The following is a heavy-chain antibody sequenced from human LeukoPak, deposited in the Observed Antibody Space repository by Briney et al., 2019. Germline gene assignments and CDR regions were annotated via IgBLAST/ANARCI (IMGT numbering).Heavy chain of an antibody. J-gene: IGHJ4*02. V-gene: IGHV3-11*04. CDR3: ARHGGRYNWSPSD. CDR1: GFTFSDYY. D-gene: IGHD1-20*01. CDR2: ISSSGSTI. Sequence: GGSLRLSCAAPGFTFSDYYMSWIRQAPGKGLEWVSYISSSGSTIYYADSVKGRFTISRDNAKNSLYLQMNSLRAEDTAVYFCARHGGRYNWSPSDWGQGTLVTVSS.